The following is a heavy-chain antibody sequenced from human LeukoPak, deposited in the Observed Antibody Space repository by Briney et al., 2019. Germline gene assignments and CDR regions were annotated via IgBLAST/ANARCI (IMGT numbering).Heavy chain of an antibody. CDR3: ARVGAAAGTRYYYYYMDV. V-gene: IGHV4-59*01. CDR1: GGSISSYY. Sequence: SETLSLTCTVSGGSISSYYWSWIRQPPGKGLEWIGYIYYSGSTNYNPSLKSRVTISVDTSKNQFSLKLSSVTAADTAVYYCARVGAAAGTRYYYYYMDVWGKGTTVTISS. D-gene: IGHD6-13*01. CDR2: IYYSGST. J-gene: IGHJ6*03.